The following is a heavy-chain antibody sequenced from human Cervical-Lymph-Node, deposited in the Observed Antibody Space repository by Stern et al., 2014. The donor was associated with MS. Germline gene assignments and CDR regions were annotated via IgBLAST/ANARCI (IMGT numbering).Heavy chain of an antibody. J-gene: IGHJ4*02. Sequence: QVQLVESGPGLVKPSETLSLTCAVSGDSISSYTHYWAWIRQPPGKGLEWIGITYYVVATYYIPSLNSPGAISVTTPRNHSPRGVNSVTAADTAVYYCAKHACTGAACPFDLWGQGTLVTVSS. V-gene: IGHV4-39*01. D-gene: IGHD2-8*02. CDR2: TYYVVAT. CDR1: GDSISSYTHY. CDR3: AKHACTGAACPFDL.